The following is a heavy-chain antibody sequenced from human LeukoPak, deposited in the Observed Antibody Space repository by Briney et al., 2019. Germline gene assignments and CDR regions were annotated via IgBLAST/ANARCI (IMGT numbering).Heavy chain of an antibody. J-gene: IGHJ6*04. D-gene: IGHD3-3*01. CDR2: ISGSGGST. CDR1: GFTFSSYA. V-gene: IGHV3-23*01. Sequence: PGGSLRLSCAASGFTFSSYAMIWVRQAPGKGLEWVSAISGSGGSTYYADAVKGRFTISRDNAKNSLYLQLNSLRAEDTAVYYCARDDDYDFWRGSFYSADGAYYMDVWGKGTTVTVSS. CDR3: ARDDDYDFWRGSFYSADGAYYMDV.